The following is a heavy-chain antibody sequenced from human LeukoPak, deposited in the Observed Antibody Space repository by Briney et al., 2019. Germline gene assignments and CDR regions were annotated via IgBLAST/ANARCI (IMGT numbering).Heavy chain of an antibody. CDR2: ISTSSSYI. V-gene: IGHV3-21*01. CDR1: GFTFSSYT. CDR3: ARDYDSSSWYLFDP. D-gene: IGHD6-13*01. J-gene: IGHJ5*02. Sequence: GGSLRLSCAASGFTFSSYTMHWVRQAPGKGLEWVSSISTSSSYIYYADSVKGRFTISRDNAKNSLYLQMNSLRAEDTAVYYCARDYDSSSWYLFDPWGQGTLVTVSS.